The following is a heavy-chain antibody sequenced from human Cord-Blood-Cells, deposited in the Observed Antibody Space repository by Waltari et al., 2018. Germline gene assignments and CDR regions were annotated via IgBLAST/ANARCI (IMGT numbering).Heavy chain of an antibody. D-gene: IGHD1-7*01. CDR3: ARDSGNWNYDY. J-gene: IGHJ4*02. Sequence: EVQLVESGGGLVQPGGSLRHSCAASGFTFSSYSMNWVRQAPGKGLEWVSYISSSSSTIYYADSVKGRFTISRDNAKNSLYLQMNSLRAEDTAVYYCARDSGNWNYDYWGQGTLVTVSS. V-gene: IGHV3-48*01. CDR1: GFTFSSYS. CDR2: ISSSSSTI.